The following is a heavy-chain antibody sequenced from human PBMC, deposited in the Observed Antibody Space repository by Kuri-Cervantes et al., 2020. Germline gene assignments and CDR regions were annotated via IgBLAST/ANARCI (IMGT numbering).Heavy chain of an antibody. J-gene: IGHJ3*02. Sequence: ASVKVSCKASGYTFTGYAMHWVRQAPGQRLEWMGWINAGNGNTKYSQKFQGRVTITRDTSASTAYMELSSLRSEDTAVYYCASQLGILGSAFDIWGQGTMVTVSS. V-gene: IGHV1-3*01. CDR2: INAGNGNT. CDR1: GYTFTGYA. CDR3: ASQLGILGSAFDI. D-gene: IGHD7-27*01.